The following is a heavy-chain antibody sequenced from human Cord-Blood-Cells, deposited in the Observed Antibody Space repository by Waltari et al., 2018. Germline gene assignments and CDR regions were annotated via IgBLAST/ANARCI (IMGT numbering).Heavy chain of an antibody. Sequence: QVQLVQSGAEVKKPGSSVKVSCKASGGTFSSYAISWVRQAPGQGLEWMGGIIPIFGTANYAQKFQGRVTITADESTSTAYMELSSLRSEDTAVYYFATNPMGSYYARDAFDIWGQGTMVTVSS. CDR2: IIPIFGTA. CDR3: ATNPMGSYYARDAFDI. J-gene: IGHJ3*02. V-gene: IGHV1-69*01. CDR1: GGTFSSYA. D-gene: IGHD1-26*01.